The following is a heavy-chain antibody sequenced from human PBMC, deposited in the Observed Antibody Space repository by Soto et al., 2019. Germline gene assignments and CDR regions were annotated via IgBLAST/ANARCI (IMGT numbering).Heavy chain of an antibody. D-gene: IGHD2-2*01. CDR2: IYHSGST. CDR3: AVGYCSSASCSREYFHH. J-gene: IGHJ1*01. Sequence: SETLSLTCAVSGYSISSGYYWAWIRQPPGKGLECIGTIYHSGSTFHNPSLKSRVTISVDTSKNQFSLRLSSVTAADTAVYYCAVGYCSSASCSREYFHHWGQGTLVTVSS. CDR1: GYSISSGYY. V-gene: IGHV4-38-2*01.